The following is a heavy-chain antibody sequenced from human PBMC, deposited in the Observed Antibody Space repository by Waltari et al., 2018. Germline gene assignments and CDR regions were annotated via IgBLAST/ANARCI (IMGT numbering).Heavy chain of an antibody. J-gene: IGHJ5*02. CDR2: MNPNSGNT. CDR3: ARIYDFWSTNWFDP. V-gene: IGHV1-8*01. D-gene: IGHD3-3*01. CDR1: GYTFTSYD. Sequence: QVQLVQSGAEVKKPGASVKVSCTASGYTFTSYDLNWVRQATGQGLEWMGWMNPNSGNTGYAQKFQGRVTMTRNTSISTAYMELSSLRSEDTAVYYCARIYDFWSTNWFDPWGQGTLVTVSS.